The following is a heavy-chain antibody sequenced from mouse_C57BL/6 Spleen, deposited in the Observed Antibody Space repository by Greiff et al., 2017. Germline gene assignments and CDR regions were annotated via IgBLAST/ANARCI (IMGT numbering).Heavy chain of an antibody. Sequence: EVKLEESGGGLVQPGGSMKLSCVASGFTFSNYWMNWVRQSPEKGLEWVAQIRLKSDNYATHYAESVKGRFTISRDDSKSSVYLQMNNLRAEDTGIYYCTKLLRPYYFDYWGQGTTLTVSS. V-gene: IGHV6-3*01. J-gene: IGHJ2*01. CDR1: GFTFSNYW. D-gene: IGHD1-2*01. CDR2: IRLKSDNYAT. CDR3: TKLLRPYYFDY.